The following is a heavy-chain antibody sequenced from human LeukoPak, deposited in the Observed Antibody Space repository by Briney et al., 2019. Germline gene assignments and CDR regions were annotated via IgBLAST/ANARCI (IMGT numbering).Heavy chain of an antibody. CDR2: ISRSGSTI. Sequence: GGSLRLSCAASGFTFSSYEMNWVRQAPGKGLEWVSYISRSGSTIYYADSVKGRFTISRDNAKNSLYLQMNSLRAEDTAVYYCARDDPHLLLPAYYYYGMDVWGQGTTVTVSS. J-gene: IGHJ6*02. CDR3: ARDDPHLLLPAYYYYGMDV. CDR1: GFTFSSYE. V-gene: IGHV3-48*03. D-gene: IGHD3-22*01.